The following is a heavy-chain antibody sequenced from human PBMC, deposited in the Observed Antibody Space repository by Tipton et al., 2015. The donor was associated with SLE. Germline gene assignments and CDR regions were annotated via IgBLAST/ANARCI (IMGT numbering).Heavy chain of an antibody. CDR1: GYSIGSGYY. J-gene: IGHJ4*02. Sequence: TLSLTCAVSGYSIGSGYYWGWIRQPPGKGLEWIGSIYHSGSTYYNPSLKSRGTISVDKSNNQFSLRLSSVTAADTAVYYCATHADRVYWGQGTLVTVSS. V-gene: IGHV4-38-2*01. CDR3: ATHADRVY. CDR2: IYHSGST.